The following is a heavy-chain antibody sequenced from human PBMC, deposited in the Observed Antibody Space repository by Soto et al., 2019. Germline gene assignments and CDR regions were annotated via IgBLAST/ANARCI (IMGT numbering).Heavy chain of an antibody. J-gene: IGHJ4*02. D-gene: IGHD5-18*01. CDR3: AKDPGAYSYGYRFDS. Sequence: PGGSLRLSCAASRFTFSSYAMSWVRQAPGKGLQWVSSISGNGGNTYYAYSVKGRFTISRDNSKNTLFLQLNNLRAEDTAVYFCAKDPGAYSYGYRFDSWGQGSLVTVSS. V-gene: IGHV3-23*01. CDR1: RFTFSSYA. CDR2: ISGNGGNT.